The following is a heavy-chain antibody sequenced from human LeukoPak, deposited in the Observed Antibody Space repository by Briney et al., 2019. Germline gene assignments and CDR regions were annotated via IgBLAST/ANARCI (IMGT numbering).Heavy chain of an antibody. CDR1: GFTFSNYG. D-gene: IGHD6-6*01. V-gene: IGHV3-48*01. Sequence: PGGSLRLSCAASGFTFSNYGMDWVRQAPGKGLEWVSYISSSSSSIYYADSVKGRFTISRDNAKNSLFLQMNSLRAEDTAVYYCASGGAARPDYWGQGTLVTVSS. J-gene: IGHJ4*02. CDR3: ASGGAARPDY. CDR2: ISSSSSSI.